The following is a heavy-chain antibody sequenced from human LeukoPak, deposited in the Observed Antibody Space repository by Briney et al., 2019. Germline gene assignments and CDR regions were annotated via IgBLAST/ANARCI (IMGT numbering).Heavy chain of an antibody. Sequence: ASVKVSCKASGYTFTNYGISWVRQAPGQGLEWMGWISAYNGNTNYAQKLQGRVTMTTDASTSTAYMELRSLRSDDTVVYYCARVVAVAGSTVDYWGQGTLVTVSS. D-gene: IGHD6-19*01. CDR2: ISAYNGNT. V-gene: IGHV1-18*01. J-gene: IGHJ4*02. CDR1: GYTFTNYG. CDR3: ARVVAVAGSTVDY.